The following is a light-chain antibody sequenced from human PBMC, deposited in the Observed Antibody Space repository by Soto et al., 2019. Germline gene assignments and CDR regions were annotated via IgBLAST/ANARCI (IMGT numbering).Light chain of an antibody. Sequence: EVVLTQSPGTLSLSPGERATLSCRASQSVSSSYLAWYQQKPGQAPRLLIYGASSRATGIPDRFSGSGSGTDFTLTISRLEPDDFAVYYCQQYGSSPHTFGQGTKVDI. CDR2: GAS. V-gene: IGKV3-20*01. CDR3: QQYGSSPHT. J-gene: IGKJ1*01. CDR1: QSVSSSY.